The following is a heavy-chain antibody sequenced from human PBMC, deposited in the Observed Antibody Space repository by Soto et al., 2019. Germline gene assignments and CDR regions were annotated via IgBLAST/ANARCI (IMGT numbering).Heavy chain of an antibody. D-gene: IGHD6-19*01. CDR3: AAPGIAVAGNPSAFDI. Sequence: GESLKISCKGSGYSFTSYWIGWVRQMPGKGLEWMGIIYPGDSDTRYSPSFQGQVTISADKSISTAYLQWSSLKASDTAMYYCAAPGIAVAGNPSAFDIWGKGTMVTVSS. J-gene: IGHJ3*02. V-gene: IGHV5-51*01. CDR2: IYPGDSDT. CDR1: GYSFTSYW.